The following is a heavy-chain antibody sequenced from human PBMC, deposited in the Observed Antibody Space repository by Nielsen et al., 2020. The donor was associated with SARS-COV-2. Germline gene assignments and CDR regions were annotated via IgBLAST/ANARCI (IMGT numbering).Heavy chain of an antibody. CDR3: ATQADGYKSPYDY. V-gene: IGHV3-23*01. CDR1: GFTFSRHA. J-gene: IGHJ4*02. CDR2: IGAGGDNI. D-gene: IGHD3-10*01. Sequence: GGSLRLSCAASGFTFSRHAMNWVRQAPGKGLGWVSIIGAGGDNIYYADSVKGRFTISRDNSKNTLYLQINSLRADDTAVYYCATQADGYKSPYDYWGQGTLVTVSS.